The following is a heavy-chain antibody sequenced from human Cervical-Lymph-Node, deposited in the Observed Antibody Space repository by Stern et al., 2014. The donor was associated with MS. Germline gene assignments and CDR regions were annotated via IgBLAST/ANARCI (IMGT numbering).Heavy chain of an antibody. D-gene: IGHD3-10*01. V-gene: IGHV3-30*18. CDR3: AKSGPYLRRLDY. CDR1: GYSFRSYG. J-gene: IGHJ4*02. CDR2: ILDDGGEK. Sequence: QMQLVQSGGGVVQPGGSLRLSCVASGYSFRSYGMNWIRQTPGKGLEWLAFILDDGGEKNSAEYWKGRFTISRDNFKNTLYLQMGSLKTDDTAVFYCAKSGPYLRRLDYWGQGTLVTVSS.